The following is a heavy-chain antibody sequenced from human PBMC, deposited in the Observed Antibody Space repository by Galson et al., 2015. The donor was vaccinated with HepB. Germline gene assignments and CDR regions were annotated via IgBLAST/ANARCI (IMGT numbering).Heavy chain of an antibody. CDR1: GFTFSIYG. CDR2: ISYDSTDK. CDR3: AKVMTTVTTSPYFDY. V-gene: IGHV3-30*18. Sequence: SLRLSCAASGFTFSIYGLHWVRQAPGKGLEWVAVISYDSTDKYYADSVKGRFTISRDSSKNLLYLQMNSLRAEDTALYYCAKVMTTVTTSPYFDYWGQGTLVTVSS. D-gene: IGHD4-17*01. J-gene: IGHJ4*02.